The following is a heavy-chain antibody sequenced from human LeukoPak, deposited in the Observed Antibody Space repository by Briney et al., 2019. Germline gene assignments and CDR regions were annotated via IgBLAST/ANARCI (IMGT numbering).Heavy chain of an antibody. CDR3: ARLSGYCSGGSCSVTPPQDY. V-gene: IGHV5-51*01. J-gene: IGHJ4*02. CDR2: IYPGDSDT. CDR1: GYSFTRYW. D-gene: IGHD2-15*01. Sequence: GESLKISCKGSGYSFTRYWIGWLRQMPGKGLEWMGIIYPGDSDTSYSPSFQGQVTISADKSISTAYLQWSSLKASDTAMYYCARLSGYCSGGSCSVTPPQDYWGQGTLVTVSS.